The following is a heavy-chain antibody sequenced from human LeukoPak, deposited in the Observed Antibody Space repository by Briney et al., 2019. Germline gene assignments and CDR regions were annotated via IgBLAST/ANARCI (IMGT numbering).Heavy chain of an antibody. D-gene: IGHD3-9*01. V-gene: IGHV3-23*01. CDR2: ISGSGGST. CDR3: AKVPRYDILTGCWFDY. J-gene: IGHJ4*02. Sequence: GGSPRLSCAASGFTFSSYAMSWVRQAPGKGLEWVSAISGSGGSTYYADSVKCRFTISRDNSKNTLYLQMNSLRAEDTAVYYCAKVPRYDILTGCWFDYWGQGTLVTVSS. CDR1: GFTFSSYA.